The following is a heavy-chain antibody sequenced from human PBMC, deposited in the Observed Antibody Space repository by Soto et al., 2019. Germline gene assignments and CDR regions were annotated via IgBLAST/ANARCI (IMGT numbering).Heavy chain of an antibody. CDR2: IIPMFGTA. D-gene: IGHD3-16*01. V-gene: IGHV1-69*01. Sequence: QVQLVQSGAEMKKPGSSVKVSCKASGGTFGSFALTWVRQAPGQGLEWMGGIIPMFGTANYAEKFQGRVTITADESTSTGYREMSRLGHEDTAVYDGASNPPMMTFGGVGGYCVDNWGQGTLVTVSS. CDR3: ASNPPMMTFGGVGGYCVDN. J-gene: IGHJ4*02. CDR1: GGTFGSFA.